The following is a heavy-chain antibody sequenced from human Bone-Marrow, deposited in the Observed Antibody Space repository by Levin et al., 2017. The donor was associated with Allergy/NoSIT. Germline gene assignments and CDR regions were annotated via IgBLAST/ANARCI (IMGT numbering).Heavy chain of an antibody. V-gene: IGHV4-39*01. CDR2: IYYNGNT. CDR1: GGSISSRSYY. CDR3: ARSYCDSGCHAAGYFDY. J-gene: IGHJ4*02. Sequence: ESLKISCTVSGGSISSRSYYWGWLRQPPGKGLEWIGTIYYNGNTYYNPSLKSRVTISVDTSKNQFSLKLSSVTAADTAVYYCARSYCDSGCHAAGYFDYWGQGTLVTVSS. D-gene: IGHD2/OR15-2a*01.